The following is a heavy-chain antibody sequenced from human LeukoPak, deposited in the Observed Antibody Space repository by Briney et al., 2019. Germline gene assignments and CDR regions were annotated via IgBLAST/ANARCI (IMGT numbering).Heavy chain of an antibody. CDR3: TKEVGATGRYYNGMDV. CDR2: IKTKTEGETL. J-gene: IGHJ6*02. V-gene: IGHV3-15*01. CDR1: AFLFTEAW. D-gene: IGHD1-26*01. Sequence: GGSLRLSCTASAFLFTEAWMSWVRQAPGMELEWVGRIKTKTEGETLDYAAPVKGRFTISRDDSKNTLYLQMNSLKTEDTAVYYCTKEVGATGRYYNGMDVWGQGTTVTVSS.